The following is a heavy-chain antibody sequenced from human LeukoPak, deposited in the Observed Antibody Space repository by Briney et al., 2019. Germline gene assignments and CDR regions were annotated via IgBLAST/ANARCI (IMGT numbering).Heavy chain of an antibody. J-gene: IGHJ4*02. CDR2: ISSGTSTI. Sequence: GGSLRLSCAASGLTFKNFAMNWVRQAPGEGLEWVSYISSGTSTIYYADSVKGRFTISKDSAKNSLYLQMNSLRDEDTAVYYCARGRTYWEVPFFDYWGQGTLVTVSS. V-gene: IGHV3-48*02. CDR3: ARGRTYWEVPFFDY. D-gene: IGHD1-26*01. CDR1: GLTFKNFA.